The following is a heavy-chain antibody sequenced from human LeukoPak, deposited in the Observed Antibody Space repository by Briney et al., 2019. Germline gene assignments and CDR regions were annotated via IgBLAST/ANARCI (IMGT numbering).Heavy chain of an antibody. Sequence: GGPLRLSCAASGFTFRSYEMNWVRQAPGKGLEWVSYISSGGSTIYYADSVKGRFTISRDNAKNSLYLQMNSLRAEDTAVYYCARGNYGDYSVDYWGQGTLVTVSS. CDR3: ARGNYGDYSVDY. CDR1: GFTFRSYE. J-gene: IGHJ4*02. CDR2: ISSGGSTI. V-gene: IGHV3-48*03. D-gene: IGHD4-17*01.